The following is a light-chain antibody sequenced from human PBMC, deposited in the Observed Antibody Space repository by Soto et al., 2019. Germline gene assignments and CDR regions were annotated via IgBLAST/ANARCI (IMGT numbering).Light chain of an antibody. CDR2: GAS. CDR1: LTLDSTY. J-gene: IGKJ1*01. CDR3: QQHGSSYQT. V-gene: IGKV3-20*01. Sequence: EIVLTQSPCTLSMSPGERATLSCPASLTLDSTYLAWYQQQARQAPPLLLYGASSRATGIPARFSGSGSGTAFTLPISSLQPEDFAVYYCQQHGSSYQTFGQGTKVDIK.